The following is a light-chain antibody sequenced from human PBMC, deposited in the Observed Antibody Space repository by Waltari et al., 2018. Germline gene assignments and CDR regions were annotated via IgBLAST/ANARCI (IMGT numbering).Light chain of an antibody. CDR2: AAS. CDR3: QQSFTTPLT. J-gene: IGKJ4*01. Sequence: DIQVTQPPSSLSASVGDRVTITCRASQSISSYLNWYQQKPGQAPKLPIYAASTLQSGVPSRYSGSGSGTDFTLTISSLQPEDFATYYCQQSFTTPLTFGGGTKVEIK. V-gene: IGKV1-39*01. CDR1: QSISSY.